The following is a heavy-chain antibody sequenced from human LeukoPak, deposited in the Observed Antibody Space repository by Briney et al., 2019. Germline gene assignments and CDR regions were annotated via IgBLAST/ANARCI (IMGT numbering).Heavy chain of an antibody. J-gene: IGHJ5*02. V-gene: IGHV3-7*04. D-gene: IGHD2-2*01. CDR2: IKEDGSEK. Sequence: GGSLRLSCAASGFTFRSYWMSWVRQAPGKGLEWVANIKEDGSEKNYLDSVKGRFTISRDNAQKSLYLLKDSLRAEDTAVYYCAREGGYCSGSSCYFWFDPWGQGTLVTVSS. CDR1: GFTFRSYW. CDR3: AREGGYCSGSSCYFWFDP.